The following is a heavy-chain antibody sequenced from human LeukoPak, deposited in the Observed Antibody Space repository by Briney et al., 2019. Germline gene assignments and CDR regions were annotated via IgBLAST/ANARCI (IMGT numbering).Heavy chain of an antibody. J-gene: IGHJ4*02. D-gene: IGHD3-22*01. CDR1: GYTFTSYG. CDR3: ASRDYYDSSGYYYY. CDR2: ISAYNGNT. V-gene: IGHV1-18*01. Sequence: ASVKVSCKASGYTFTSYGISWVRQAPGQGLEWMGWISAYNGNTNYAQKLQGRVTMTTDTSTSTAYMELRSLRSDDTAVYYCASRDYYDSSGYYYYWGQGTLVTVS.